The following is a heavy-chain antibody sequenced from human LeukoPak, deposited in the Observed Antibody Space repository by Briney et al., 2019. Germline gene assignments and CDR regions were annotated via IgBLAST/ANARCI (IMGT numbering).Heavy chain of an antibody. V-gene: IGHV3-30-3*01. CDR1: EFTFSSYA. J-gene: IGHJ4*02. D-gene: IGHD2-15*01. CDR2: ISSDGSNK. CDR3: ARDRSGTFDY. Sequence: GGSLRLSCAASEFTFSSYAMHWVRQAPGKGLEWVAVISSDGSNKYYADSVKGRFTISRDNSRNTLYLQMNSLRAEDTAVYYCARDRSGTFDYWGQGTLVTVSS.